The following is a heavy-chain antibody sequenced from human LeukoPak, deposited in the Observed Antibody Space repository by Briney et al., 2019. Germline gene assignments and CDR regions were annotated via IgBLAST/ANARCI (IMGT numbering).Heavy chain of an antibody. CDR1: GFAFGNYA. CDR3: AKISTVTANFDH. V-gene: IGHV3-23*01. CDR2: IDSSGSYT. J-gene: IGHJ4*02. Sequence: GGSLRLSCAASGFAFGNYAMGWVRQAPGEGLEWVSAIDSSGSYTPSPESVKGRFTISRENSENTVYLQMNSLRAEDTAVYSCAKISTVTANFDHWGQGTLVTVSS. D-gene: IGHD4-17*01.